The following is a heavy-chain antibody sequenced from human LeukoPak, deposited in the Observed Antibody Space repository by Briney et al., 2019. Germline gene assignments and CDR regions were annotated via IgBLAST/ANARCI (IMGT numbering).Heavy chain of an antibody. J-gene: IGHJ6*02. CDR1: AGSTIGYF. V-gene: IGHV4-59*08. D-gene: IGHD3-10*01. CDR2: IYYTGAT. Sequence: PPQTLSPTCTVSAGSTIGYFWSCIRPPPERGLEFIGSIYYTGATLYTPTLKSGVTISVDASKNQYSLKLSSVTAADTAVYYCARHDPVVYYKHGMDVGGQGNAVTVS. CDR3: ARHDPVVYYKHGMDV.